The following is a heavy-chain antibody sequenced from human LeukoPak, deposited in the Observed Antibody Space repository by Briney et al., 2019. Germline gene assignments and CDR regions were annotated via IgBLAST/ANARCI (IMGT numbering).Heavy chain of an antibody. Sequence: PGASLRLSCAASGFTFNNYAMSWARQAPGKGLEWVSAILGSGRSAYYADSVKGRFTISRDNSKNSLFLQMNSLRAEDTALYYCSKWGDYDVLTGYYDSDFWGQGTLVTVSA. V-gene: IGHV3-23*01. D-gene: IGHD3-9*01. J-gene: IGHJ4*02. CDR2: ILGSGRSA. CDR1: GFTFNNYA. CDR3: SKWGDYDVLTGYYDSDF.